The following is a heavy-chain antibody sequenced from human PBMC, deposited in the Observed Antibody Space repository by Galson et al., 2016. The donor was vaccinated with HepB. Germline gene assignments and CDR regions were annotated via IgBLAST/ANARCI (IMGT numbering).Heavy chain of an antibody. J-gene: IGHJ6*02. D-gene: IGHD3-3*01. CDR3: ARGTRGASYYEFWSGYHPIGMDV. CDR1: GFTFSSYS. V-gene: IGHV3-21*01. Sequence: SLRLSCAASGFTFSSYSMSWVRQAPGKGLEWVSSISSSSSYIYYADSVKGRFTISRDNAKNSLYLQMNSLRAEDTAVYYCARGTRGASYYEFWSGYHPIGMDVWGQGTTVTVSS. CDR2: ISSSSSYI.